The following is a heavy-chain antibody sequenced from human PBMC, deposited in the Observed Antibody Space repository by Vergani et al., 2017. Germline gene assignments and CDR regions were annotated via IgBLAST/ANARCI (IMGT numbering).Heavy chain of an antibody. J-gene: IGHJ3*01. V-gene: IGHV5-10-1*01. CDR3: ARLAPYYYDSSGYYAFDV. Sequence: VQLVQSGAEVKKPGESLRISCKGSGYSFTSYWISWVRQMPGKGLEWMGRIDPSDSYTNYSPSFQGHVTISADKSTSTAYLQWSSLKASDTAMYYCARLAPYYYDSSGYYAFDVWGQGTMVTVSS. CDR2: IDPSDSYT. D-gene: IGHD3-22*01. CDR1: GYSFTSYW.